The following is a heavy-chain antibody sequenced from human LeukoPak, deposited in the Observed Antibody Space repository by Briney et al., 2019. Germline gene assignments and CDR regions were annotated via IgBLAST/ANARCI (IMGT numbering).Heavy chain of an antibody. CDR2: IRYDGSNK. J-gene: IGHJ4*02. V-gene: IGHV3-30*02. D-gene: IGHD6-13*01. CDR1: GFTCSSYW. CDR3: AKGASSSWYPTIDY. Sequence: GGSLRLSCAASGFTCSSYWMTWVRQAPGKGLEWVAFIRYDGSNKYYADSVKGRFTISRDNSKNTLYLQMNSLRTEDTALYYCAKGASSSWYPTIDYWGQGTLVTVSS.